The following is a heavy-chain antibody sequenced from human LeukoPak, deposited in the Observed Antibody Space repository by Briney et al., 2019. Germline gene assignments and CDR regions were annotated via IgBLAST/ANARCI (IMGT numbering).Heavy chain of an antibody. V-gene: IGHV4-59*08. D-gene: IGHD6-13*01. CDR2: IYYSGST. Sequence: PSETLSLTCTVSGGSISSYYWSWIRQPPGKGLEWIGYIYYSGSTNYNPSLKGRVTISVDTSKNQFSLKLSSVTAADTAVYYCARHRLAAAGPDYWGQGTLVTVSS. CDR1: GGSISSYY. CDR3: ARHRLAAAGPDY. J-gene: IGHJ4*02.